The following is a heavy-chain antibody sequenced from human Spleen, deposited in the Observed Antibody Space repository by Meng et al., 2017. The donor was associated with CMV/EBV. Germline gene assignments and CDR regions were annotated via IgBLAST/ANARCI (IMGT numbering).Heavy chain of an antibody. D-gene: IGHD3-3*01. V-gene: IGHV4-39*07. Sequence: SETLSLTCTVSGGSISSSSYYWGWIRQPPGKGLEWIGSIHYSGSTYYNPSLKSRVTISVDTSKNQLSLKLTSVTAADTAVYYCARARAYDLAVHYWGQRTLVTVSS. J-gene: IGHJ4*02. CDR2: IHYSGST. CDR3: ARARAYDLAVHY. CDR1: GGSISSSSYY.